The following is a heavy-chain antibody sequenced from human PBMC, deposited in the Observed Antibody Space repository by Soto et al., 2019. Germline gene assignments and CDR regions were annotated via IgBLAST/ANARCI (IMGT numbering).Heavy chain of an antibody. Sequence: QVQLVQSGAEVKKPGSSVMVSCKASGGTFSSYAISWVRQAPGQGLEWMGGIIPIFGTANYAQKFQGRVTITADESTSTAYMELSSLRSEDTAVYYCARDGFNDDILTGYRFYNWFDPWGQGTLVTVSS. J-gene: IGHJ5*02. V-gene: IGHV1-69*01. CDR1: GGTFSSYA. D-gene: IGHD3-9*01. CDR2: IIPIFGTA. CDR3: ARDGFNDDILTGYRFYNWFDP.